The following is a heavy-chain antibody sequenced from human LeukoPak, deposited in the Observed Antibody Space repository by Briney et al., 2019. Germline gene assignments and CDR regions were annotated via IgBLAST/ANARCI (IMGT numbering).Heavy chain of an antibody. V-gene: IGHV3-23*01. Sequence: PGGSLRLSCAGSEFTFSSYSMHWVRQAPGKGLEWVSRISGSGGSTFYADSVKGRFTISRDNSKNTLYLQMNSLRAEDTAVYYCARDSGSYLYYYYYYMDVWGKGTTVTVSS. J-gene: IGHJ6*03. CDR1: EFTFSSYS. CDR2: ISGSGGST. CDR3: ARDSGSYLYYYYYYMDV. D-gene: IGHD1-26*01.